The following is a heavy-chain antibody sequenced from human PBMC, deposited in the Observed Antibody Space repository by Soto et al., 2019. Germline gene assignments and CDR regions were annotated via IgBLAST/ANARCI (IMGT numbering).Heavy chain of an antibody. CDR3: ASSEGANLVDY. J-gene: IGHJ4*02. CDR2: IYYSGST. V-gene: IGHV4-31*03. CDR1: GGSISSGGYY. D-gene: IGHD1-26*01. Sequence: PSETLSLTCTVSGGSISSGGYYWSWIRQHPGKGLEWIGYIYYSGSTYYNPSLKSRVTISVDTSKNQFSLKLSSVTAADTAVYYCASSEGANLVDYWGQGTLVTV.